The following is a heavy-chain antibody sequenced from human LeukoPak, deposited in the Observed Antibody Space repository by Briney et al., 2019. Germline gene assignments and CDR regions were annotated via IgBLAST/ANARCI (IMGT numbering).Heavy chain of an antibody. Sequence: QPGGFLRLSCAASGFTFSSYWMHWVRQAPGKGLVWVSRINTDGSSTSYADSVKGRFTISRDNAKNTLYLQMNSLRAEDTAVYYCARDGSIAVAGTWVMGYYYYMDVWGKGTTVTVSS. CDR3: ARDGSIAVAGTWVMGYYYYMDV. CDR1: GFTFSSYW. V-gene: IGHV3-74*01. D-gene: IGHD6-19*01. CDR2: INTDGSST. J-gene: IGHJ6*03.